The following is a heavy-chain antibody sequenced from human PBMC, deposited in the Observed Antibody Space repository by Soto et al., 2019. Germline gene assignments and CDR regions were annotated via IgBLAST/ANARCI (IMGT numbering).Heavy chain of an antibody. D-gene: IGHD2-15*01. V-gene: IGHV3-23*01. CDR2: ISGSGGST. CDR1: GFTFSSYA. CDR3: AKDPYCSGGSCYSGSSGY. J-gene: IGHJ4*02. Sequence: PGGSLRLSCGASGFTFSSYAMSWVRQAPGKGLEWVSAISGSGGSTYYADSVKGRFTISRDNSKNTLYLQMNSLRAEDTAVYYCAKDPYCSGGSCYSGSSGYWGQGTLVTVSS.